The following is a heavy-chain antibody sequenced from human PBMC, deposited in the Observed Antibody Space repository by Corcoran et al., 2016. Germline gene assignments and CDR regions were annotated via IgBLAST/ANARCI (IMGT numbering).Heavy chain of an antibody. CDR2: MNPNSGNT. D-gene: IGHD3-3*01. Sequence: QVQLVQSGAEVKKPGASVKVSCKASGYTFTSYDINWVRQATGQGLEWMGWMNPNSGNTGYAQKFQGRVTMTRNTSISTAYMELSNLRSEDTAIYYGARGYQNLGWVWSGYIWGSFDYWGRGTLVTGSS. CDR1: GYTFTSYD. V-gene: IGHV1-8*01. CDR3: ARGYQNLGWVWSGYIWGSFDY. J-gene: IGHJ4*02.